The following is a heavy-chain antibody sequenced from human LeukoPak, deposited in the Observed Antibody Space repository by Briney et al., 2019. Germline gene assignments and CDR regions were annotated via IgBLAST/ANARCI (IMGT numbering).Heavy chain of an antibody. Sequence: PSETLSLTCTVSGGSISSYYWSWIRQPAGKGLEWIGRIYTSGSTNYNPSLKSRVTMSVDTSKNQFSLKLSSVTAADTAVYYCARDLEGVEMATEWFDPWGQGTLVTVSS. D-gene: IGHD5-24*01. J-gene: IGHJ5*02. CDR3: ARDLEGVEMATEWFDP. CDR1: GGSISSYY. CDR2: IYTSGST. V-gene: IGHV4-4*07.